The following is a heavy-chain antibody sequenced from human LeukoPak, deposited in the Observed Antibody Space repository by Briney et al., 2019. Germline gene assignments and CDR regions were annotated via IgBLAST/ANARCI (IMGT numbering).Heavy chain of an antibody. CDR1: GGSFSGYY. CDR2: INHSGST. CDR3: ATSRPLNCSRTSCPRYYYYYMDV. V-gene: IGHV4-34*01. J-gene: IGHJ6*03. D-gene: IGHD2-2*01. Sequence: SETLSLTCAVYGGSFSGYYWSWIRRPPGKGLEWIGEINHSGSTNYNPSLKSRVTISVYTSKNQFSLKLSSVTAAATAVSYCATSRPLNCSRTSCPRYYYYYMDVWGKGTTVTVSS.